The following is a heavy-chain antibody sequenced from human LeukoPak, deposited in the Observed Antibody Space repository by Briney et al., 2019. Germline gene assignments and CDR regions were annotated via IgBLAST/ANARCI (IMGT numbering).Heavy chain of an antibody. CDR2: INPNTGDT. V-gene: IGHV1-2*02. CDR1: GYTFTGYF. Sequence: GASVKVSCKTFGYTFTGYFITWMRQAPGQGPEWMGWINPNTGDTHYVQKFQGRVSMTRDTSLSTAYMELSRLRSDDTAIYYCARGGEVATVVLRFLEWLGSFDIWGQGTRVTVSS. J-gene: IGHJ3*02. D-gene: IGHD3-3*01. CDR3: ARGGEVATVVLRFLEWLGSFDI.